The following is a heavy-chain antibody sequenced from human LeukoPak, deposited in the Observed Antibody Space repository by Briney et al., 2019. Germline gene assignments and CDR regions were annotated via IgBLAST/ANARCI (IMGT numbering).Heavy chain of an antibody. V-gene: IGHV5-51*01. J-gene: IGHJ3*02. D-gene: IGHD7-27*01. Sequence: GESLKISCKGSGYSFTSYWIGWVRQMPGKGLEWKGIIYPGDSDTRYSPSFQGQVTISADKSISTAYLQWSSLKASDTAMYYCARLAGDLTGGLDAFDIWGQGTMVTVSS. CDR1: GYSFTSYW. CDR3: ARLAGDLTGGLDAFDI. CDR2: IYPGDSDT.